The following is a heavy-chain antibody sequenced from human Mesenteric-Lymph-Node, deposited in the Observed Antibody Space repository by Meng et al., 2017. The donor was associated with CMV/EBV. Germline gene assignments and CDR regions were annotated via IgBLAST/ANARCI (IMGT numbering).Heavy chain of an antibody. Sequence: GESLKISCAASGFTFSSYAMHWVRQAPGKGLEWVAVISYDGSNKYYADSVKGRFTISRDNSKNMVYLQMNSLRPEDTAVYYCAKELNQLVRGPYFDYWGQGTLVTVSS. V-gene: IGHV3-30*04. J-gene: IGHJ4*02. CDR2: ISYDGSNK. D-gene: IGHD6-6*01. CDR1: GFTFSSYA. CDR3: AKELNQLVRGPYFDY.